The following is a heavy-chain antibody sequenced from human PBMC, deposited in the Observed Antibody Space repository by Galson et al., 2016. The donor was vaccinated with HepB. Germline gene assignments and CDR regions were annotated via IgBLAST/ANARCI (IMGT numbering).Heavy chain of an antibody. CDR3: AREDISSWYPRGPLDD. V-gene: IGHV3-30-3*01. CDR1: GFTFSNYA. CDR2: MSYDGSNK. D-gene: IGHD6-13*01. J-gene: IGHJ4*02. Sequence: SLRLSCAASGFTFSNYAMHWVRQAPGKGLEWVAIMSYDGSNKYYADSVKGRFTISRDDSKNTLFLQMNSLRGEDTGVYYCAREDISSWYPRGPLDDWGQGTLVTVSS.